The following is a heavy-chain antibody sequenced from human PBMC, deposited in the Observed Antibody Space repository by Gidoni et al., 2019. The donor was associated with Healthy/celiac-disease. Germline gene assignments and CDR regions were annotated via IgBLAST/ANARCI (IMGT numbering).Heavy chain of an antibody. V-gene: IGHV1-3*01. CDR1: GYPFTSYA. Sequence: QVQLVQSGAEVKKPGASVKVSCKASGYPFTSYAMHWVRQAPGQRLEWMGWINAGNGNTKYSQKFQGRVTITRDTSASTAYMELSSLRSEDTAVYYCARASYDFWSGSSGHYGMDVWGQGTTVTVSS. J-gene: IGHJ6*02. CDR2: INAGNGNT. D-gene: IGHD3-3*01. CDR3: ARASYDFWSGSSGHYGMDV.